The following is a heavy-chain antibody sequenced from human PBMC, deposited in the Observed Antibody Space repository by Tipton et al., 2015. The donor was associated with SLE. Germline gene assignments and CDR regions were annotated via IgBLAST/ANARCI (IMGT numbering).Heavy chain of an antibody. Sequence: SLRLSCAASGFSFSSYSVTWVRQAPGKGLEWVSSISSSSGHIYYADSVKGRFTISRDNAKNSMYLQMNSLVAEDTAVYYCARATSIAAAGNFYYYYGMDVWGQGTTFTVSS. CDR3: ARATSIAAAGNFYYYYGMDV. CDR1: GFSFSSYS. CDR2: ISSSSGHI. V-gene: IGHV3-21*04. J-gene: IGHJ6*02. D-gene: IGHD6-13*01.